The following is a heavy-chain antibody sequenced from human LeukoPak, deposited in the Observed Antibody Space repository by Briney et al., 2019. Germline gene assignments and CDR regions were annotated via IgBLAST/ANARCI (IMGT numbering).Heavy chain of an antibody. V-gene: IGHV3-23*01. CDR1: GFTFSSYA. Sequence: GGSLRLSCAASGFTFSSYAMSWVRQAPGKGLEWVSAISGSGGSTYYADSVKGRFTISRDNSKNTLYLQMNSLGAEDTAVYYCAKSFGVVTEPFDYWGQGTLVTVSS. J-gene: IGHJ4*02. CDR2: ISGSGGST. CDR3: AKSFGVVTEPFDY. D-gene: IGHD3-3*01.